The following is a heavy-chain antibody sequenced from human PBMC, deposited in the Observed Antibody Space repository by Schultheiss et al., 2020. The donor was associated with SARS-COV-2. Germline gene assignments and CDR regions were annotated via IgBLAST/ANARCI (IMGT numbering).Heavy chain of an antibody. CDR3: ARDLPPAAIGLDYYGMDV. CDR2: INPNSGGT. D-gene: IGHD2-2*01. CDR1: GYTFTGYY. J-gene: IGHJ6*02. V-gene: IGHV1-2*06. Sequence: ASVKVSCKASGYTFTGYYMHWVRQAPGQGLEWMGRINPNSGGTNYAQKFQGRVTMTRDTSISTAYMELSRLRSDDTAVYYCARDLPPAAIGLDYYGMDVWGQGTTVTVSS.